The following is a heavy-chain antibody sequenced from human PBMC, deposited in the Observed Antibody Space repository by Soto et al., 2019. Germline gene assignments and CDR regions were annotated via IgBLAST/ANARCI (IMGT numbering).Heavy chain of an antibody. J-gene: IGHJ4*02. CDR2: ISSSSSYI. Sequence: EVQLLESGGGLVQPGGSLRLSCAASGFTFSSYSMNWVRQAPGKGLEWVSSISSSSSYIYYADSVKGRFTISRDNAKNSLYLQMNSLRAEDTAVYYCARDGIAVAGTFDYWGQGTLVTVSS. V-gene: IGHV3-21*01. D-gene: IGHD6-19*01. CDR1: GFTFSSYS. CDR3: ARDGIAVAGTFDY.